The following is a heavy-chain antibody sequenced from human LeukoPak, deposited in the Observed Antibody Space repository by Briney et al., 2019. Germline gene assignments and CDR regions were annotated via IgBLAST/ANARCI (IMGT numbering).Heavy chain of an antibody. CDR1: GFTFSSYG. CDR2: IYSGGTT. J-gene: IGHJ4*02. D-gene: IGHD5-18*01. V-gene: IGHV3-66*01. Sequence: GRSLRLSCAASGFTFSSYGMHWVRQAPGKGLEWVSIIYSGGTTYYADSVKGRFTISRDNSKNTLYLQMNSLRAEDTAVYYCAREVLDTAMALGYWGQGTLVTVSS. CDR3: AREVLDTAMALGY.